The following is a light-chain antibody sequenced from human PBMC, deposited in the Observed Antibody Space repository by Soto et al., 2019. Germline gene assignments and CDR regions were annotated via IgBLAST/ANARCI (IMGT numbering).Light chain of an antibody. Sequence: DIQMTQSPSSLSASVRDRVTITCRASQSISSWLAWYQQKPGKAPKLLIYDASSLESGVPSRFSGSGSRTEFTLTISSLQPDDFATYYCQQYNSYSWTFGQGTKVDIK. J-gene: IGKJ1*01. CDR1: QSISSW. V-gene: IGKV1-5*01. CDR3: QQYNSYSWT. CDR2: DAS.